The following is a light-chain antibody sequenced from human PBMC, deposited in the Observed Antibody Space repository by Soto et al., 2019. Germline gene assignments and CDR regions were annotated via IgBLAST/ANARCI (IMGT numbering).Light chain of an antibody. V-gene: IGKV1-39*01. J-gene: IGKJ1*01. Sequence: DIQMTQSPSTLSGSVGDRVTITCRASQTISSWLAWYQQKPGKAPKLLIYAASTSQNGVPSRFSGSESGTDFTLTISNLQPEDFATYYCQQSYSTPQTFGQGTKVDI. CDR1: QTISSW. CDR3: QQSYSTPQT. CDR2: AAS.